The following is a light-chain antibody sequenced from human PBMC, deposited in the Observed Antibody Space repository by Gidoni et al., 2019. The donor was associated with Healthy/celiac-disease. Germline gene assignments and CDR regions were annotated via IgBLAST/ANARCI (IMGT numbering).Light chain of an antibody. CDR3: AAWDDSLNGPVV. CDR2: STN. V-gene: IGLV1-44*01. Sequence: QSVLTQPPSASGTPGQRVTISCSGSSSNIGSNTVNWYQQLPGTAPKLLIYSTNQRPSGVPDLFSGSKSGTSASLAISGLQSEDEADYYCAAWDDSLNGPVVFGGGTKLTVL. J-gene: IGLJ2*01. CDR1: SSNIGSNT.